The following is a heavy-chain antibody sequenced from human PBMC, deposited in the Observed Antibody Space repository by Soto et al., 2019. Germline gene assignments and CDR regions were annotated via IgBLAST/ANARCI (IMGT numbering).Heavy chain of an antibody. V-gene: IGHV3-30-3*01. CDR1: GFTFSNYA. J-gene: IGHJ4*02. Sequence: QVHLVESGGGVVQPGRSLRLSCAPSGFTFSNYAMHWVRQAPGKGLEWVAVISYDGSNKYYADSVKGRFTISRDNSKNTLYLQMNSLRAEDTAVYYCARDKRDLRFLEWSYYFDYWGQGTLVTVSS. D-gene: IGHD3-3*01. CDR2: ISYDGSNK. CDR3: ARDKRDLRFLEWSYYFDY.